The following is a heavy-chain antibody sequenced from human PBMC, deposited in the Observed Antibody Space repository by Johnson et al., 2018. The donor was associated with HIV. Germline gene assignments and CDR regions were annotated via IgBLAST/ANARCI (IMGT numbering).Heavy chain of an antibody. J-gene: IGHJ3*02. Sequence: QVQLVESGGGLVKPGGSLRLSCAASGFTFSDYYMNWIRQAPGKGLEWVSYISSNGSTIYYADSMKGRFTISRDNAKNSLYLQMNSLGADDTALYYCARGGLGFQNIHDPFDIWGQVTMVTVSS. CDR2: ISSNGSTI. V-gene: IGHV3-11*01. D-gene: IGHD1/OR15-1a*01. CDR3: ARGGLGFQNIHDPFDI. CDR1: GFTFSDYY.